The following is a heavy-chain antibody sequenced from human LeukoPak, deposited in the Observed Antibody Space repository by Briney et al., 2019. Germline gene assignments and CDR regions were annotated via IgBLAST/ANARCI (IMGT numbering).Heavy chain of an antibody. D-gene: IGHD2-21*02. J-gene: IGHJ4*02. CDR3: ARDRGDHRGGGFDY. CDR2: IYSGGST. Sequence: GGSVRLSCAASGFTVSSNYMSWVRQAPGKGLEWVSVIYSGGSTYYADSVKGRFTISRDNSKNTLYLQMNSLRAEDTAVYYCARDRGDHRGGGFDYWGQGTLVTVSS. CDR1: GFTVSSNY. V-gene: IGHV3-53*01.